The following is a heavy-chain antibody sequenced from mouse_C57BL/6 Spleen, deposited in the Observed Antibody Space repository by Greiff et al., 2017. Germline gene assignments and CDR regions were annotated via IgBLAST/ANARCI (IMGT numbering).Heavy chain of an antibody. V-gene: IGHV14-2*01. D-gene: IGHD1-1*01. CDR1: GFNIKDYY. Sequence: EVQVVESGAELVKPGASVKLSCTASGFNIKDYYMHWVKQRTEQGLEWIGRIDPEDGETKYASKFQGKATITADTSSNTACRKLSSLTSEDTAVYYYARSSLYAMDYWGQGTSVTVSS. J-gene: IGHJ4*01. CDR3: ARSSLYAMDY. CDR2: IDPEDGET.